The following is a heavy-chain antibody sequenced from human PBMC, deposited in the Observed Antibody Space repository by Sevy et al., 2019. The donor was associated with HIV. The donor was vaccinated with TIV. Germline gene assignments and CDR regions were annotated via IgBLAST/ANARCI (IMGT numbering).Heavy chain of an antibody. CDR2: IYTSGNTNSGNT. D-gene: IGHD2-2*03. CDR3: ASGRGYSYSLNY. J-gene: IGHJ4*02. V-gene: IGHV4-4*07. CDR1: GDSVTNYY. Sequence: SETLSLNCTVSGDSVTNYYWNWIRQPAGKGLEWIGRIYTSGNTNSGNTNYNPSLKSRVTMSVATSKNRFSLKLTSVTAADTAVYYCASGRGYSYSLNYWGQGTVVTVSS.